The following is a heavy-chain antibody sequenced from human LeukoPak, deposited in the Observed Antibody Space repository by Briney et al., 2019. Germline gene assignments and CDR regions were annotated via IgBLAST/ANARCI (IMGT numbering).Heavy chain of an antibody. Sequence: GGSLRLSCAASGFTFSNAYMNWVRQAPGKGLEWVGRIKPKTDGETTEYAAPVKGRFSISRDDSKNMLYLQMNSLKTEDTAVYYCITPLPYSAQGGQGTLVTISS. J-gene: IGHJ4*02. CDR3: ITPLPYSAQ. CDR1: GFTFSNAY. CDR2: IKPKTDGETT. D-gene: IGHD2-21*01. V-gene: IGHV3-15*07.